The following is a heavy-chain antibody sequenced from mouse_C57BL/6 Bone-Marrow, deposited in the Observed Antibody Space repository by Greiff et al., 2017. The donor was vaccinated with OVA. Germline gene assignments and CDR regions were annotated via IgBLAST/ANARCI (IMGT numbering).Heavy chain of an antibody. CDR3: ARLSTTVDY. Sequence: VQLQQPGAELVMPGASVKLSCKASGYTFTSYWMHWVKQRPGQGLEWIGEIAPSDSYTNYNQKFKGKSTLTVDKSSSSAYMQLSSLTSEDSAVYYCARLSTTVDYWGQGTTLTVSS. J-gene: IGHJ2*01. V-gene: IGHV1-69*01. CDR1: GYTFTSYW. CDR2: IAPSDSYT. D-gene: IGHD1-1*01.